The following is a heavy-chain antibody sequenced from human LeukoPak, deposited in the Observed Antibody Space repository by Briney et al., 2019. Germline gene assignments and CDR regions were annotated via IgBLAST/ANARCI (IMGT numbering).Heavy chain of an antibody. CDR2: INPDDGST. Sequence: ASVKVSCKASGYTFTNYYMHWVRQAPGQGLEWMGVINPDDGSTSYARDLQGRVTMTRDTSTSTVYMELSSLRSEDTAVYYCARGLRISSWYYWGQGTLVTVSS. V-gene: IGHV1-46*01. D-gene: IGHD6-13*01. CDR3: ARGLRISSWYY. J-gene: IGHJ4*02. CDR1: GYTFTNYY.